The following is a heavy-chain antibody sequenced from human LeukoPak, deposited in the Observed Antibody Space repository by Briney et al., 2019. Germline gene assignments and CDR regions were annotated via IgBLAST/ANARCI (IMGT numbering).Heavy chain of an antibody. V-gene: IGHV4-59*08. D-gene: IGHD2-15*01. CDR3: ARLNGDCSGGSCYYYYGMDV. J-gene: IGHJ6*02. CDR1: GGSISSYY. Sequence: SETLSLTCTVSGGSISSYYWSWIRQPPGKRLEWIGYIYYSGSTNYNPSLKSRVTISVDTSKNQFSLKLSSVTAADTAVYYCARLNGDCSGGSCYYYYGMDVWGQGTTVTVSS. CDR2: IYYSGST.